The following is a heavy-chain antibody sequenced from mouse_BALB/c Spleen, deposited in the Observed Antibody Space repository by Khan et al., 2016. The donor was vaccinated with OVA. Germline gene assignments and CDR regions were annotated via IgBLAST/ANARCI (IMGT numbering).Heavy chain of an antibody. CDR3: ARKRTRSSY. Sequence: QVQLKESGAELVKPGASVKMSCKASGYTFTSYTLHWVKQRPGQGLEWIGYINPSSGYTKYNQKFKDKATLTADKSSSTAYMQLSSLTSEDSAFYYCARKRTRSSYWGQGTTLTVSS. J-gene: IGHJ2*01. CDR2: INPSSGYT. CDR1: GYTFTSYT. V-gene: IGHV1-4*01.